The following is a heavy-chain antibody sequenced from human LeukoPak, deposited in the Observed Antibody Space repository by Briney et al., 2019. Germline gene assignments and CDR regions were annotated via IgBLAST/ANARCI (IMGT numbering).Heavy chain of an antibody. CDR3: AKDMTPPTATYYDILTGTFGMDV. J-gene: IGHJ6*02. CDR2: ISGDGGST. Sequence: GGSLRLSCAASGFTFDDYAMHWVRQAPGKGLEWVSLISGDGGSTYYADSVKGRFTISRGNSKDSLYLQMNSLRTGDTALYYCAKDMTPPTATYYDILTGTFGMDVWGQGATVTVSS. CDR1: GFTFDDYA. D-gene: IGHD3-9*01. V-gene: IGHV3-43*02.